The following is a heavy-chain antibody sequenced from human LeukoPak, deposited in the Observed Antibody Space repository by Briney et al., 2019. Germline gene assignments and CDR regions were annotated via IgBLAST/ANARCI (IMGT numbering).Heavy chain of an antibody. Sequence: GGSLRLSCAASGFTFSSYSRNWVRQAPGKGLEWVSSISSSSSYIYYADSVRGRFTISRDNAKNSLYLQMNSLRAEDTAVYYCARDLRSKEDYWGQGTLVTVSS. CDR1: GFTFSSYS. CDR3: ARDLRSKEDY. J-gene: IGHJ4*02. D-gene: IGHD3-10*01. CDR2: ISSSSSYI. V-gene: IGHV3-21*01.